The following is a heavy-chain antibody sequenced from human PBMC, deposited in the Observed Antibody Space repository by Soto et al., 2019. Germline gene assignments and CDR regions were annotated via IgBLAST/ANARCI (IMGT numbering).Heavy chain of an antibody. Sequence: SETLSLTCKVSGDSISSGNYYWSWIRQHPGRGLEWIGYIYQSGSTYYNPSLKSQVTISIDTSKNQFSLKLRSVTAADTAVYYCARVRDDSFDYWGQGTLVTVSS. CDR1: GDSISSGNYY. CDR2: IYQSGST. D-gene: IGHD3-22*01. CDR3: ARVRDDSFDY. J-gene: IGHJ4*02. V-gene: IGHV4-31*01.